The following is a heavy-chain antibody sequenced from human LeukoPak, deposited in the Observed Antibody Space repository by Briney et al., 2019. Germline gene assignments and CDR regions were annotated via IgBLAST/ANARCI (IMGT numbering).Heavy chain of an antibody. Sequence: GGSLRLSCAASGFTFSSYDMRWVRHAPGKGLEWVSAIGTAGDTYYPGSVKGRFTISRENAKNSLYLQMNSLRAGDTAVYYCARGAIDSSGYRFDYWGQGTLVTVSS. J-gene: IGHJ4*02. D-gene: IGHD3-22*01. CDR2: IGTAGDT. CDR1: GFTFSSYD. V-gene: IGHV3-13*01. CDR3: ARGAIDSSGYRFDY.